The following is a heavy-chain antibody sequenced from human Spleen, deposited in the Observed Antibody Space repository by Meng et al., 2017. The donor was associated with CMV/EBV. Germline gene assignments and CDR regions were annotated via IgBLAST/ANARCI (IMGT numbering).Heavy chain of an antibody. J-gene: IGHJ4*02. CDR1: GGSVNSNTDY. CDR3: AREGQLGSLFDY. Sequence: SETLSLTCTVSGGSVNSNTDYWGWIRQPPGKGLEWIGYIYYSGSTNYNPSLKSRVTISVDTSKNQFSLKLSSVTAADTAVYYCAREGQLGSLFDYWGQGTLVTVSS. D-gene: IGHD6-6*01. V-gene: IGHV4-61*01. CDR2: IYYSGST.